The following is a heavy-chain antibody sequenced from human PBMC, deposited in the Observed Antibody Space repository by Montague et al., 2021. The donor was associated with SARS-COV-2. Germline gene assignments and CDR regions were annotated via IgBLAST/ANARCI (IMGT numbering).Heavy chain of an antibody. Sequence: CAISGDSDSSNIATCNWNRQSPSLALEWLGRSYYRSKWYNDYAESVKSRITIDPDTSKHQFSLHLNSVTPEDTAVYYCARIPVGSKYYFDFWGQGTLVTVSS. V-gene: IGHV6-1*01. J-gene: IGHJ4*02. CDR2: SYYRSKWYN. D-gene: IGHD2-2*01. CDR3: ARIPVGSKYYFDF. CDR1: GDSDSSNIAT.